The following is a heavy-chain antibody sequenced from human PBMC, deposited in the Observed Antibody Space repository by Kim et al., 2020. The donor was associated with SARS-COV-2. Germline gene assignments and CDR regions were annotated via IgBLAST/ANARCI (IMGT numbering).Heavy chain of an antibody. CDR2: IRSKVNGYAT. CDR3: TRVPGTTLAFWVAFD. J-gene: IGHJ3*02. Sequence: GGSLRLSCGASGFTFSDSAMHWVRRASGKGLEWLGRIRSKVNGYATAYSASVRGRFTISRDDSRKTAYLQMNSLKTEETAVLYCTRVPGTTLAFWVAFD. D-gene: IGHD1-1*01. CDR1: GFTFSDSA. V-gene: IGHV3-73*01.